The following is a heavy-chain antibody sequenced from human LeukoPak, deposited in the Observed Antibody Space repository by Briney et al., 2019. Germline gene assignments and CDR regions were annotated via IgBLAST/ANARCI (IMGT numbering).Heavy chain of an antibody. J-gene: IGHJ4*02. V-gene: IGHV1-8*02. CDR3: ATGSSHYYDSSGYYY. Sequence: ASVKVSCKASGYTFTGYYMHWVRQAPGQGLEWMGWMNPNSGNTGYAQKFQGRVTMTRNTSISTAYTELSSLRSEDTAVYYCATGSSHYYDSSGYYYWGQGTLVTVSS. CDR2: MNPNSGNT. D-gene: IGHD3-22*01. CDR1: GYTFTGYY.